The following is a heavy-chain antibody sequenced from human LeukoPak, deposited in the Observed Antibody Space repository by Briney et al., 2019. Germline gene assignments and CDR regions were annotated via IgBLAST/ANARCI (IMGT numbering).Heavy chain of an antibody. Sequence: SETLSLTCTVSGGSISGSSYYWGWIRQPPGKGLEWIGSIYYSGSTYYNPSLKSRVTISVDTSKNQFSLKLSSVTAADTAVYYCARSGYSSSWYIDYWGQGTLVTVSS. CDR3: ARSGYSSSWYIDY. J-gene: IGHJ4*02. CDR1: GGSISGSSYY. D-gene: IGHD6-13*01. V-gene: IGHV4-39*01. CDR2: IYYSGST.